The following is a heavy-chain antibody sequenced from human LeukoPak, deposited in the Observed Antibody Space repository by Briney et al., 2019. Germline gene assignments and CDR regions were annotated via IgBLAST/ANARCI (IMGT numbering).Heavy chain of an antibody. CDR3: ARTEESGYSYGYFGYYYYMDV. J-gene: IGHJ6*03. V-gene: IGHV4-34*01. CDR1: GTSFSDYY. D-gene: IGHD5-18*01. Sequence: SETLSLTCAVYGTSFSDYYWSWIRQPPGKGLEWIGEINHSGSTNYNPSLKSRVTISVDTSKNQFSLKLSSVTAADTAVYYCARTEESGYSYGYFGYYYYMDVWGKGTTVTVSS. CDR2: INHSGST.